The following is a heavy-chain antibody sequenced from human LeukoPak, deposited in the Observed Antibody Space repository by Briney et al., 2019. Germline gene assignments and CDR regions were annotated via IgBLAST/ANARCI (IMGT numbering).Heavy chain of an antibody. Sequence: PPETLSLTSTVSRGSISRSYCNSVRQSPGKGLEWIGYIHYSGNTNYNPSLKSRLTMSVATSKNQFSLMLRSETAADTAVDYCTRRRSAVAGSYIYWYPDLWGRGTLVTVSS. CDR1: RGSISRSY. J-gene: IGHJ2*01. CDR3: TRRRSAVAGSYIYWYPDL. D-gene: IGHD3-10*01. V-gene: IGHV4-59*08. CDR2: IHYSGNT.